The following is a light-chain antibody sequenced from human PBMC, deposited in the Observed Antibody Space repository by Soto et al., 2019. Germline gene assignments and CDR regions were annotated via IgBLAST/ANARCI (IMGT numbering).Light chain of an antibody. J-gene: IGLJ1*01. V-gene: IGLV2-8*01. CDR1: SRDIGGYNY. CDR3: CSNAGSSNYYI. CDR2: EVT. Sequence: QSVLTQPPSASGSPGQSVTISCTGSSRDIGGYNYVSWYQQRPGRVPRLIIYEVTKRPSGVPDRFSGSKSGSTASLTVSGLQADDEADYYCCSNAGSSNYYIFGPGTKVTVL.